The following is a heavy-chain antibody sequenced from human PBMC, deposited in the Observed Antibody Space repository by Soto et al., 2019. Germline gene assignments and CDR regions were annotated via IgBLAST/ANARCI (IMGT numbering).Heavy chain of an antibody. CDR1: GGSISSYY. Sequence: QVQLQESGPGLVKPSETLSLTCTVSGGSISSYYWSWIRQPAGKGLEWIGRIYTSGSTNYNPSLKSRVTMSVDTSKNQFSLKLSSVTAADTAVYYCARDPYYYDSSGYYRRLYYFDYWGQGTLVTVSS. V-gene: IGHV4-4*07. J-gene: IGHJ4*02. D-gene: IGHD3-22*01. CDR2: IYTSGST. CDR3: ARDPYYYDSSGYYRRLYYFDY.